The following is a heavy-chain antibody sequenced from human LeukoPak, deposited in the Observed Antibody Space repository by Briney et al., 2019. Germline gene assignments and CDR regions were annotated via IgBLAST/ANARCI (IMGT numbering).Heavy chain of an antibody. Sequence: PSETLSLTCTVSGGSISSSSYYWGWIRQPPGKGLEWIGSIYYSGSTYYNPSLKSRVTISVDTSKNQFPLKLNSVTAADTAVYYCARHPGYCSSTNCQEWYFDLWGRGTLVTVSS. CDR2: IYYSGST. CDR3: ARHPGYCSSTNCQEWYFDL. J-gene: IGHJ2*01. D-gene: IGHD2-2*01. CDR1: GGSISSSSYY. V-gene: IGHV4-39*01.